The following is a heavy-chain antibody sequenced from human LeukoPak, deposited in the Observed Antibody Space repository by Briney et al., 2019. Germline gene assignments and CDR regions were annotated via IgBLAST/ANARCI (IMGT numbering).Heavy chain of an antibody. CDR2: ISISNTYI. Sequence: GGSLRLSCAASGFTFNYHTMNWVRQAPGKGLEWVASISISNTYIYYADSVKGRFTISRDNAKDSLYLQMNSLRAEDTAVYYCARDETERNVIFGVVTINGFDLWGQGTMVTVSS. CDR3: ARDETERNVIFGVVTINGFDL. V-gene: IGHV3-21*01. J-gene: IGHJ3*01. CDR1: GFTFNYHT. D-gene: IGHD3-3*02.